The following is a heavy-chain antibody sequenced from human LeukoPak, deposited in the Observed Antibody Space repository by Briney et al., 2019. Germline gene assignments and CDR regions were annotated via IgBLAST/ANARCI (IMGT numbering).Heavy chain of an antibody. D-gene: IGHD2-2*01. CDR2: ISFDGSVK. Sequence: PGGSLRLSCAASGFTFSNNGMHWVRQAPGKGLEWVAVISFDGSVKYYGDSMKGRFTIYRDNSKTTLYLEMNSLRGEDTAVYYCTKDISHCSQSTCYGGYFDNWGQGTLVTVSS. CDR1: GFTFSNNG. J-gene: IGHJ4*02. CDR3: TKDISHCSQSTCYGGYFDN. V-gene: IGHV3-30*18.